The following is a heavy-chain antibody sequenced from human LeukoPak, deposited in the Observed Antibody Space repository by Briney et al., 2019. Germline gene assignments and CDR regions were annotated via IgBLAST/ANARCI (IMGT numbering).Heavy chain of an antibody. CDR1: GFTFSSYG. J-gene: IGHJ4*02. D-gene: IGHD6-19*01. V-gene: IGHV3-30*03. CDR2: ISFDGTNK. CDR3: ARDSIAVAGILYYFDY. Sequence: PGRSLRLSCAASGFTFSSYGIHWVRQAPGKGLEWVAVISFDGTNKYYADSVKGRFTISRDNSKNTLYLQMNSLRAEDTAVYYCARDSIAVAGILYYFDYWGQGTLVTVSS.